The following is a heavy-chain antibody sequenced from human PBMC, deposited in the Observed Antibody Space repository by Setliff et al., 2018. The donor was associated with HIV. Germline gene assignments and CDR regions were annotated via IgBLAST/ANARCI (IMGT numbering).Heavy chain of an antibody. Sequence: KPSETLSLTCTVSGGSISGFYWNWIRQSAGKGLQWIGRIYDSGSTKYNPSLKSRVTMSLDTSKNKFSLNLDSVTAADTALYYCAKDSEAVAVKYYYMDVWGRGTTVTVSS. CDR1: GGSISGFY. D-gene: IGHD6-19*01. J-gene: IGHJ6*03. CDR3: AKDSEAVAVKYYYMDV. CDR2: IYDSGST. V-gene: IGHV4-4*07.